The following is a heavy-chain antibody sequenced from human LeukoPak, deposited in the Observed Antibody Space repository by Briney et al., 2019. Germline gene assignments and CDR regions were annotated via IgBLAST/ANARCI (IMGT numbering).Heavy chain of an antibody. CDR3: ARLYGNYQNYFDY. V-gene: IGHV4-59*08. CDR1: GGSISSYY. J-gene: IGHJ4*02. CDR2: IYHSGST. Sequence: SETLSLTCTVSGGSISSYYWSWIRQPPGKGLEWIGSIYHSGSTYYNPSLKSRVTISVDTSKNQFSLNLSSVTAADTAVYYCARLYGNYQNYFDYWGQGTLVTVSS. D-gene: IGHD1-7*01.